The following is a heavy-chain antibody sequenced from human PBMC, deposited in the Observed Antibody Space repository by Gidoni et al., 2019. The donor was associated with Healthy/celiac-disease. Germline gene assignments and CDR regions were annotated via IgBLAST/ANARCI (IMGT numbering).Heavy chain of an antibody. Sequence: EVQLVESGGGLVKPGGSLRLSCAASGFTFSRYSMNWVRQAPGKGLEWVSSISSSSSYIYYADSVKGRFTISRDNAKNSLYLQMNSLRAEDTAVYYCARERRKGDSSSSSGWTWGQGTLVTVSS. CDR1: GFTFSRYS. J-gene: IGHJ4*02. CDR3: ARERRKGDSSSSSGWT. V-gene: IGHV3-21*01. CDR2: ISSSSSYI. D-gene: IGHD6-6*01.